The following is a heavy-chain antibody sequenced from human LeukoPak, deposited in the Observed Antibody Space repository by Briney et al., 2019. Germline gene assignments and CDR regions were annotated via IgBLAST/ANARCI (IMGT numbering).Heavy chain of an antibody. Sequence: GGSLRLSCAASGFTFSSYSMNWVRQAPGRGLEWVSSISSSSSYIYYADSVKGRFTISRDNAKNSLYLQMNSLRAEDTAVYYCARDIGVVSAFDYWGQGTLVTVSS. D-gene: IGHD3-10*01. CDR1: GFTFSSYS. J-gene: IGHJ4*02. V-gene: IGHV3-21*01. CDR2: ISSSSSYI. CDR3: ARDIGVVSAFDY.